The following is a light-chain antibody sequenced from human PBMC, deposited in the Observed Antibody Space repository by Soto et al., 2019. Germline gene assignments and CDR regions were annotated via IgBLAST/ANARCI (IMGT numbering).Light chain of an antibody. CDR2: DVT. Sequence: QSALTQPASVSGSPGQSITISCTGTSTDVGDNNYVSWYQQHPGKAPKLIIYDVTNRPSGVSNRFSGSKSGNTASLTISGLQAEDEADYYCSSYRSSTTGVFGGGTKVTV. CDR1: STDVGDNNY. CDR3: SSYRSSTTGV. V-gene: IGLV2-14*01. J-gene: IGLJ3*02.